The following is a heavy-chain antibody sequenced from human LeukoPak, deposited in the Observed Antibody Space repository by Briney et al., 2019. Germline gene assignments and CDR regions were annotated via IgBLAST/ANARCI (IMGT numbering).Heavy chain of an antibody. D-gene: IGHD3-22*01. CDR2: INPSGGST. CDR1: GYTFTSYY. CDR3: ASCSWCYYDSSGYFLNYYYYMDV. J-gene: IGHJ6*03. Sequence: ASVKVSCKASGYTFTSYYMHWVRQAPGQGLEWMGIINPSGGSTSYAQKFQGRVTMTRDTSTSTVYMELSSLRSEDTAVYYCASCSWCYYDSSGYFLNYYYYMDVWGKGTTVTVSS. V-gene: IGHV1-46*01.